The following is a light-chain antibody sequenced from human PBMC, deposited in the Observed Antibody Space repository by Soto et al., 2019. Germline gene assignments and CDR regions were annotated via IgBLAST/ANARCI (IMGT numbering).Light chain of an antibody. J-gene: IGKJ4*01. CDR1: QSVSSN. CDR2: GAS. Sequence: EMVMTQSPATLSVSPGERATLSCRASQSVSSNLAWYQQKLGQAPRLLIYGASTRATGIPARFSGSGSGTDFTLTISSLQPEDFATYCCLQDYNYPLTFGGGTKVDIK. V-gene: IGKV3D-15*01. CDR3: LQDYNYPLT.